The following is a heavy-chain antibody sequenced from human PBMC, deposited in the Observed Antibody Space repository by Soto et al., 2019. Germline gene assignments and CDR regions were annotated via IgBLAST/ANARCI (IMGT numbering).Heavy chain of an antibody. D-gene: IGHD2-15*01. V-gene: IGHV4-31*03. J-gene: IGHJ5*02. CDR1: GDSISNGGFY. Sequence: QVQLQESGPGLVKPSQTLSLTCTVSGDSISNGGFYYSWIRQHPGQGLEWVGYIFHSGSTLSNPSLRSRVTLSADTSKNQLFLKLTSVTAADTAVYYCARGGIAGYWFDPWGQGTLVTVSA. CDR3: ARGGIAGYWFDP. CDR2: IFHSGST.